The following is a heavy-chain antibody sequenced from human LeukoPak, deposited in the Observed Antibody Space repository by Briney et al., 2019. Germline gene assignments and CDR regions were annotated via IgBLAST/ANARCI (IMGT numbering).Heavy chain of an antibody. Sequence: SETLSLTCAVSGGSISSSNWWSWVRQPPGKGLEWIGEIYHSGSTNYNPSLKSRVTISVDKSKNQFSLKLSSVTAADTAVYYCARSLHYYGSGTLGYWGQGTLVTVSS. CDR3: ARSLHYYGSGTLGY. CDR1: GGSISSSNW. V-gene: IGHV4-4*02. D-gene: IGHD3-10*01. J-gene: IGHJ4*02. CDR2: IYHSGST.